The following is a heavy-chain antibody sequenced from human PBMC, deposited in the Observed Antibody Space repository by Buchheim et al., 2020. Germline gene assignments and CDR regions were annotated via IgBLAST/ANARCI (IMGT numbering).Heavy chain of an antibody. CDR3: ARGPWSACSSTSCHFDY. CDR1: GGSFSGYY. Sequence: QVQLQQWGAGLLKPSETLSLTCAVYGGSFSGYYWSWIRQPPGKGLEWIGEINHSGSTNYNPSLKSRVTISVDTSKNQFSLKLSSVPAADTAVYYCARGPWSACSSTSCHFDYWNQGTL. CDR2: INHSGST. J-gene: IGHJ4*02. D-gene: IGHD2-2*01. V-gene: IGHV4-34*01.